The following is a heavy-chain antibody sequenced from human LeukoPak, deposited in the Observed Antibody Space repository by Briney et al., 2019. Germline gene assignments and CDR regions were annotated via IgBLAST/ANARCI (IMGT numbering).Heavy chain of an antibody. Sequence: SCKASGYTFTGYHMHWVRQAPGKGLEWVGRIKSEIDGEATDYAAPVQGRFTISRDDSQATLYLQMNSLKTEDTAVYYCTTGGSVIVAGTRAFDIWGQGTMVTVSS. CDR1: GYTFTGYH. D-gene: IGHD5-12*01. CDR3: TTGGSVIVAGTRAFDI. CDR2: IKSEIDGEAT. V-gene: IGHV3-15*07. J-gene: IGHJ3*02.